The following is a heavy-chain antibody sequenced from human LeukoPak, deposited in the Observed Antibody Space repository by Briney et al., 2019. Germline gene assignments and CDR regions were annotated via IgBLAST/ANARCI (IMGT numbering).Heavy chain of an antibody. CDR2: ISAFNAYT. CDR3: VRVRDYNFVDYCYYMDV. Sequence: ASVKVSRKASGYNYTTYGLSWVRQAPGQGLEWMGWISAFNAYTKYAQRFQGRVIMTTETSTSTAYMELRSLRSDDTAVYYCVRVRDYNFVDYCYYMDVWGTGTTVTVSS. V-gene: IGHV1-18*01. J-gene: IGHJ6*03. CDR1: GYNYTTYG. D-gene: IGHD1-1*01.